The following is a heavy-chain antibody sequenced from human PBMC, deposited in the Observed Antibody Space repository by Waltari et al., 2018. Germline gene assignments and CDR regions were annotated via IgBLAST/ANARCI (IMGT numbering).Heavy chain of an antibody. J-gene: IGHJ4*02. Sequence: EVQLLESGGGLVQPGGSLRLSCAASGFTFSSYAMSWVRQAPGKGLEWVSVIYSGGSTYYADSVKGRFTISRDNSKNTLYLQMNSLRAEDTAVYYCAKDAGTGYYTVDYWGQGTLVTVSS. V-gene: IGHV3-23*03. CDR3: AKDAGTGYYTVDY. CDR2: IYSGGST. CDR1: GFTFSSYA. D-gene: IGHD3-9*01.